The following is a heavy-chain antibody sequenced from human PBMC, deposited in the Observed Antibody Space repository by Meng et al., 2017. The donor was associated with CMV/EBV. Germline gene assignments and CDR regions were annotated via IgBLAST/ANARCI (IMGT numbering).Heavy chain of an antibody. Sequence: GESLKISCAASGFTFSSYEMNWVRQAPGKGLEWVSYISSSGSTIYYADSVKGRFTISRDNAKNSLYLQMNSLRAEDTAVYYCAREDDILTGDYYYYYGMDVWGQGTTVTVSS. V-gene: IGHV3-48*03. CDR3: AREDDILTGDYYYYYGMDV. CDR1: GFTFSSYE. J-gene: IGHJ6*02. CDR2: ISSSGSTI. D-gene: IGHD3-9*01.